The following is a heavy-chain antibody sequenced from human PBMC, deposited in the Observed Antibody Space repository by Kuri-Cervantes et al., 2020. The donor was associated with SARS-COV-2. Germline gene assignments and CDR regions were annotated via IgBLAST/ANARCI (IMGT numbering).Heavy chain of an antibody. V-gene: IGHV3-74*01. CDR2: TNTDGSST. CDR1: GFTFSNYW. Sequence: LSLTCAASGFTFSNYWMHWVRQAPGKGLVWVSRTNTDGSSTSYADSVKGRFTIPRDNAKNTLYLQMNSLRAEDTAVYYCARAFLRGGSDYWGQGTLVTVSS. CDR3: ARAFLRGGSDY. J-gene: IGHJ4*02. D-gene: IGHD1-26*01.